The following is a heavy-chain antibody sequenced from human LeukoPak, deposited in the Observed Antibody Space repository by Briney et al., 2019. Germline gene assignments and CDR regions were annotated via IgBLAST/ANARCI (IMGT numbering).Heavy chain of an antibody. D-gene: IGHD3-10*01. CDR2: ISSSGGST. CDR3: ARHLLWFGELSGGFDY. Sequence: GGSLRLSCAASRFIFSSYGMSWVRQAPGKGLEWVSGISSSGGSTYYADSVKGRFTISRDNSRNTLYLQMNSLRAEDTAVYYCARHLLWFGELSGGFDYWGQGTLVTVSS. V-gene: IGHV3-23*01. J-gene: IGHJ4*02. CDR1: RFIFSSYG.